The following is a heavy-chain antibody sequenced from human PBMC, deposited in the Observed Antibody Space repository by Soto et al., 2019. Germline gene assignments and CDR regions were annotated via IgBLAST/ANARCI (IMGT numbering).Heavy chain of an antibody. V-gene: IGHV1-69*13. Sequence: SVKVSCKASGGTFSSYAISWARQAPGQGLEWMGGIIPIFGTANYAQKFQGRVTITADESTGTSYMALSSLRSEDTAVYYCARGGLASYDSSGKGYYYWGQRTLVT. CDR1: GGTFSSYA. CDR3: ARGGLASYDSSGKGYYY. J-gene: IGHJ4*02. CDR2: IIPIFGTA. D-gene: IGHD3-22*01.